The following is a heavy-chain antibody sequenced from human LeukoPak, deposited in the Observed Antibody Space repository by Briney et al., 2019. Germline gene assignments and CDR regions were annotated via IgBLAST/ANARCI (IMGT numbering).Heavy chain of an antibody. CDR1: GYTFTSYG. D-gene: IGHD1-26*01. CDR2: IIPILGIA. J-gene: IGHJ4*02. V-gene: IGHV1-69*04. Sequence: SVKVSCKASGYTFTSYGISWVRQAPGQGLEWMGRIIPILGIANYAQKFQGRVTITADKSTSTAYMELSSLRSEDTAVYYCARPFSRGSYSLDYWGQGTLVTVSS. CDR3: ARPFSRGSYSLDY.